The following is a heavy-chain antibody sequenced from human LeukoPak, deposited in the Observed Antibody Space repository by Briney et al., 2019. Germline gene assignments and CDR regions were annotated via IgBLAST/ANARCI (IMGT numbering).Heavy chain of an antibody. Sequence: SQTLSLTCAVSGGSISSGGYSWSWIRQPPGKGLEWIGYIYHSGSTYYNPSLKSRDTISVDRSKNQFSLKLSSVTAADTAVYYCARGTPSIAAAGTPADYFDYWGQGTLVTVSS. CDR1: GGSISSGGYS. J-gene: IGHJ4*02. CDR3: ARGTPSIAAAGTPADYFDY. V-gene: IGHV4-30-2*01. D-gene: IGHD6-13*01. CDR2: IYHSGST.